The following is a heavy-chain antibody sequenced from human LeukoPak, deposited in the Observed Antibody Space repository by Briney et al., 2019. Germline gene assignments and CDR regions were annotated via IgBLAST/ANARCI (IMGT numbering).Heavy chain of an antibody. CDR3: AKDREYYDSSGYPDY. D-gene: IGHD3-22*01. CDR2: IGSDSGDT. Sequence: PGGSLRLSCAASGSTFSNYAMIWVRQAPGKGLEWVSVIGSDSGDTRYADSVEGRFTISRDNSKNTLYLQMSSLRADDTAVYYCAKDREYYDSSGYPDYWGQGTLVTVSS. CDR1: GSTFSNYA. J-gene: IGHJ4*02. V-gene: IGHV3-23*01.